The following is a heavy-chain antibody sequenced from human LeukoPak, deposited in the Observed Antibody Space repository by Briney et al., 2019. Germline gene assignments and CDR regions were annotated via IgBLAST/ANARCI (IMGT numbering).Heavy chain of an antibody. Sequence: GESLKISCKISGYTFNNYWISWVRQMPDKGLEWMGRTDPADSYTNYNPSFRGHVTISFDKSITTAYLQWSSLEASDTAIYYCARCLNDISTTLDFWAQGTLVTVSS. CDR2: TDPADSYT. V-gene: IGHV5-10-1*01. CDR1: GYTFNNYW. J-gene: IGHJ4*02. CDR3: ARCLNDISTTLDF. D-gene: IGHD1-1*01.